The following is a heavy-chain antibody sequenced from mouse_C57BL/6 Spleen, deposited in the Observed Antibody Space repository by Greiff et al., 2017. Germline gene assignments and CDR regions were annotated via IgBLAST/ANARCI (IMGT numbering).Heavy chain of an antibody. CDR2: IDPSDSYT. J-gene: IGHJ2*01. V-gene: IGHV1-69*01. CDR3: ARSGYYYSSSYNFDY. CDR1: GYTFTSYW. Sequence: QVQLQQPGAELVMPGASVKLSCKASGYTFTSYWMHWVKQRPGQGLEWIGEIDPSDSYTNYNQKFKGKSTLTVDKSSSTAYMQLSSLTSEDSAVYYCARSGYYYSSSYNFDYWGQGTTLTVSS. D-gene: IGHD1-1*01.